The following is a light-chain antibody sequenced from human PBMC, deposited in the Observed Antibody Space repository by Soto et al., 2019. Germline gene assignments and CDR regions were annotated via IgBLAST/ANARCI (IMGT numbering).Light chain of an antibody. Sequence: SSELTQPPSVSVSPGQTASITCSGDNLEDKYVSWYQQKPGQSPVLVIYHDTKRPSGIPERFSGSNSGNTAALTISGTQAMDEADYYCQVWDRTTYVFGTGTKVTVL. V-gene: IGLV3-1*01. CDR3: QVWDRTTYV. J-gene: IGLJ1*01. CDR1: NLEDKY. CDR2: HDT.